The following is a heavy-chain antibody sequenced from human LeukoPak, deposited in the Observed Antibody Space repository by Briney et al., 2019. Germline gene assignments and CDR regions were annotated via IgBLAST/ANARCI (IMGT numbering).Heavy chain of an antibody. D-gene: IGHD3-9*01. J-gene: IGHJ6*02. V-gene: IGHV4-39*07. CDR2: IYYSGST. CDR1: GGAISSSSYY. Sequence: SETLSLTCTVSGGAISSSSYYWGWVRQPPGKGLGGVGGIYYSGSTYYNPSLKSRVTISVDTSKNQFSLKLSSVTAADTAVYYCAREMTGPGGYYGMDVWGQGTTVTVSS. CDR3: AREMTGPGGYYGMDV.